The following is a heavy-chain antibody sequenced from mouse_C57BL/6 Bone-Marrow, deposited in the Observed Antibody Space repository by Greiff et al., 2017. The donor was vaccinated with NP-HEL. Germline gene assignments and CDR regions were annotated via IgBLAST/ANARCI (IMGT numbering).Heavy chain of an antibody. V-gene: IGHV1-81*01. CDR3: ARGGVHYSNFF. D-gene: IGHD2-5*01. Sequence: QVQLQQSGAELARPGASVKLSCKASGYTFTSYGISWVKQRTGQGLEWIGDIYPRSGNTYYNEKFKGKATLTADKSSSTAYMELRSLTSEDSAVYFCARGGVHYSNFFWGQGTSVTVSS. CDR2: IYPRSGNT. J-gene: IGHJ4*01. CDR1: GYTFTSYG.